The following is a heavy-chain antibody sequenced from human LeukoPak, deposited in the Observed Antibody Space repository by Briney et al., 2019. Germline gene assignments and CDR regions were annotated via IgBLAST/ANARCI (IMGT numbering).Heavy chain of an antibody. CDR3: AKDLGSVVTPPSLDY. J-gene: IGHJ4*02. V-gene: IGHV3-23*01. D-gene: IGHD4-23*01. CDR1: GFIFGKYA. Sequence: GGSLRLSCVGSGFIFGKYAMTWVRQAPGKGLEWVSTISGGGDSTWNADSVKGRFTISRDNSKNTLYLQMNSLRAEDTAVYYCAKDLGSVVTPPSLDYWGQGTLVTVSS. CDR2: ISGGGDST.